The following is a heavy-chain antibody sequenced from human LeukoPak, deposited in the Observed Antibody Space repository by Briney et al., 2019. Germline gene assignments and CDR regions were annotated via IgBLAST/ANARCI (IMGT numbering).Heavy chain of an antibody. CDR2: IGASGGST. J-gene: IGHJ4*02. D-gene: IGHD3-9*01. Sequence: SGGSLRLSCATSGFTFSSYAMSWVRQAPGKGLEWVSGIGASGGSTYYADSVKGRFTISRDNSKNTLYLQMNSLRTEDTAVYYCAKAEGYDILTGLDHWGQGTLVTVSS. CDR3: AKAEGYDILTGLDH. V-gene: IGHV3-23*01. CDR1: GFTFSSYA.